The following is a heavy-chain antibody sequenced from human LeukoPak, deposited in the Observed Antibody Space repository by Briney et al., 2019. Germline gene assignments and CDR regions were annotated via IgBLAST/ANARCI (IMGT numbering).Heavy chain of an antibody. CDR2: ISGSGGST. CDR1: GFTFSSYA. V-gene: IGHV3-23*01. J-gene: IGHJ5*02. D-gene: IGHD3-22*01. Sequence: PGGSLRLSCAASGFTFSSYAMSWVRQAPGKGLEWVSAISGSGGSTYYADSVKGRFTISRDNSKNTLYLQMNSLRAEDTAVYYCARGRPSLGSSGYYAWGQGTLVTVPS. CDR3: ARGRPSLGSSGYYA.